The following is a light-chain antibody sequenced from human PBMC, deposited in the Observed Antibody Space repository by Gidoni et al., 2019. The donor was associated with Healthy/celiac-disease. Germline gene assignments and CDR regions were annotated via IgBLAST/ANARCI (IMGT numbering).Light chain of an antibody. V-gene: IGKV2-28*01. Sequence: DIVMTQSPLPLPVTPGEPASISCRSSQSLLHRNGYNYLDWYLQKPGQSPQLLIYLGSNRASGVPDRFSGSGSGTDFTLNISRVEAEDVGVYYCMQALQTPLTFGGGTKVEIK. CDR1: QSLLHRNGYNY. J-gene: IGKJ4*01. CDR3: MQALQTPLT. CDR2: LGS.